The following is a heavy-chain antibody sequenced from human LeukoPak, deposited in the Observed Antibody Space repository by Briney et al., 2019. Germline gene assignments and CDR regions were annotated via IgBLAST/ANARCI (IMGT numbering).Heavy chain of an antibody. CDR3: ARLANYVPVY. V-gene: IGHV4-38-2*02. Sequence: PSETLSLTCTVSGYSISTNYSWGWIRQPPGKGLEWIGSVHHSGRTYYNPSLKSRLTISLETSRKHFSLKLSSVISAGTAVYYCARLANYVPVYWGQGSLVTVSS. J-gene: IGHJ4*02. D-gene: IGHD1-7*01. CDR1: GYSISTNYS. CDR2: VHHSGRT.